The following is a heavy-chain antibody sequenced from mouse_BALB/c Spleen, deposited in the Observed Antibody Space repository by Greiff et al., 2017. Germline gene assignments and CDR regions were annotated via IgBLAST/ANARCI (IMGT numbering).Heavy chain of an antibody. CDR1: GFPFSDYY. CDR3: ARKPFAY. D-gene: IGHD6-1*01. CDR2: ISDGGSYT. J-gene: IGHJ3*01. Sequence: EVKLVESGGGLVKPGGSLKLSCAASGFPFSDYYMSWVRQTPEKRLEWVATISDGGSYTYYPDSVKGRFTISRDNAKNNLYLQMSSLKSEDTAMYYCARKPFAYWGQGTLVTVSA. V-gene: IGHV5-4*02.